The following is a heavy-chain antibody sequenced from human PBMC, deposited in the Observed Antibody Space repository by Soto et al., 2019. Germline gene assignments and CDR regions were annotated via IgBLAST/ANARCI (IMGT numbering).Heavy chain of an antibody. CDR2: IYPGDSDT. Sequence: EVQLVQSGAEVKKPGESLKISCKGSGYSFTSYWIGWVRQMPGKGLEWMGIIYPGDSDTRYSPSFQVQVTITADKSISTAYLQWSSLNASDSAMYYCSGQSGEAVAGTGYFQHWGQGTLVTVSS. J-gene: IGHJ1*01. CDR1: GYSFTSYW. D-gene: IGHD6-19*01. CDR3: SGQSGEAVAGTGYFQH. V-gene: IGHV5-51*01.